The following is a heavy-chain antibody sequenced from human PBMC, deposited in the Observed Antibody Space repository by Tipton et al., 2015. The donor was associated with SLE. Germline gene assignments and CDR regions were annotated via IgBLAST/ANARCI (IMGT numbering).Heavy chain of an antibody. CDR3: AGERQHLDGTENKFDI. J-gene: IGHJ3*02. CDR1: GGSFSGHY. V-gene: IGHV4-34*01. D-gene: IGHD6-13*01. Sequence: TLSLTCAVYGGSFSGHYWSWIRQPPGKGLEWIGEINHSGSTNYNPSLKSRVTISVDTSKNQFSLKLSSVTAADTAVYYSAGERQHLDGTENKFDIWGQGTMVTVSS. CDR2: INHSGST.